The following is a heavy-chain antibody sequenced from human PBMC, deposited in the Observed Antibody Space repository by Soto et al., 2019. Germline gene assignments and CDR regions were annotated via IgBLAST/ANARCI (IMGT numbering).Heavy chain of an antibody. CDR3: AKSFGYGDYECARFDY. J-gene: IGHJ4*02. CDR1: GFTFSSYV. Sequence: EVQLLESGGGLVQPGGSLRLSCTASGFTFSSYVMSWVRQAPGKGLEWVSAISGSSASTYYAGSVKGRFTISRDNSKNTLYLQMNSLRAEDTAVYFCAKSFGYGDYECARFDYWGQGTLGTVSS. D-gene: IGHD4-17*01. CDR2: ISGSSAST. V-gene: IGHV3-23*01.